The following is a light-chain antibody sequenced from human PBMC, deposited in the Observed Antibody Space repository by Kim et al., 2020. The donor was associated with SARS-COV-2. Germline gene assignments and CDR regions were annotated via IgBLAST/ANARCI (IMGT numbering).Light chain of an antibody. V-gene: IGKV1-27*01. J-gene: IGKJ1*01. CDR2: DAS. CDR1: QGISNS. Sequence: DIQMNQSPSSLSASVGDRVTITCRASQGISNSLAWYQQKPGNVPKVLIYDASALHSGVPSRFSGSGTGTDFTLTISSLQPEDAATYYCQKYNAAPWTFGQGTKVEI. CDR3: QKYNAAPWT.